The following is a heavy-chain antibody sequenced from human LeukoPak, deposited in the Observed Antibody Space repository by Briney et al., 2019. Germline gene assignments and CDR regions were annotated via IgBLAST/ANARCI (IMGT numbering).Heavy chain of an antibody. J-gene: IGHJ4*02. CDR2: ISAYNGNT. V-gene: IGHV1-18*01. D-gene: IGHD6-13*01. CDR3: ARGRKMYTGIAAAGYNPWIDY. CDR1: GYTFTSYG. Sequence: ASVKVSCKASGYTFTSYGISWVRQAPGQGLEWMGWISAYNGNTNYAQKLQGRVTMTTDTSTSTAYMELRSLRSDDTAVYYCARGRKMYTGIAAAGYNPWIDYWGQGTLVTVSS.